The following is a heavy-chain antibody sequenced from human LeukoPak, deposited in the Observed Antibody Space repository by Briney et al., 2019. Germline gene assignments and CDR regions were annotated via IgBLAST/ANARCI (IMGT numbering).Heavy chain of an antibody. CDR2: IYSSGPT. V-gene: IGHV4-39*07. Sequence: SQTLSLACTLAAPSISSSSYSWGWIRHPPGKGLEWAGSIYSSGPTYYNPSLKRRVTMSIGTTQNKFSRQVRCVTPPHSAVDCCARDGSVVVVPAPFDYWGQGTLVTVSS. D-gene: IGHD2-2*01. CDR3: ARDGSVVVVPAPFDY. J-gene: IGHJ4*02. CDR1: APSISSSSYS.